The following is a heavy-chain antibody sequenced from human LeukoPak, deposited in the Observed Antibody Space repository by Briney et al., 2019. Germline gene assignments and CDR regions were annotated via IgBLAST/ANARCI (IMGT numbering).Heavy chain of an antibody. J-gene: IGHJ4*02. CDR3: ARVIIAAAGSDY. CDR1: VYTFPDYY. V-gene: IGHV1-18*04. D-gene: IGHD6-13*01. Sequence: ASVNVSCKSTVYTFPDYYMHWVRQAPCQELEWMGWISAYNGNTNYAQKLQGRVTMTTDTSTSTAYMELRSLRSDDTAVYYCARVIIAAAGSDYWGQGTLVTVSS. CDR2: ISAYNGNT.